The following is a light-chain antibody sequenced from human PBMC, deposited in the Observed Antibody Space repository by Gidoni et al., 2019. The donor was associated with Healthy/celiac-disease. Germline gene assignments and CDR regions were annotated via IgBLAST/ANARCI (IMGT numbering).Light chain of an antibody. J-gene: IGKJ5*01. Sequence: AIRMTQSPSSFSASTGDRVTITCRASQGISSYLAWYQQKPGKATKLLLYAASTLQSGVPSRFSGSGSGTDFTLTISCLQSEDFATYYCQQYYSYPITFGQGTRLEIK. V-gene: IGKV1-8*01. CDR3: QQYYSYPIT. CDR2: AAS. CDR1: QGISSY.